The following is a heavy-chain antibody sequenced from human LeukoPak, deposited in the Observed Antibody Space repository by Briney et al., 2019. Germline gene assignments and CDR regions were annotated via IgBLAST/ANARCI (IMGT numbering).Heavy chain of an antibody. CDR1: GGSISSSSYY. CDR2: IYYSGST. D-gene: IGHD3-10*01. V-gene: IGHV4-39*01. CDR3: ARGRNTMVRGAIGAETRYYSCYYMDV. Sequence: SETLSLTCTVSGGSISSSSYYWGWIRQPPGKGLEWIGSIYYSGSTYYNQSPKSRVTISVDTSKNQFSLKLSSVTAADRAVYYCARGRNTMVRGAIGAETRYYSCYYMDVWGKGTTVTVSS. J-gene: IGHJ6*03.